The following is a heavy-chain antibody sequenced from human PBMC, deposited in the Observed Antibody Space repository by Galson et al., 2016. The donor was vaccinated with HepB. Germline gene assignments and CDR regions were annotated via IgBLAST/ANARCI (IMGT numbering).Heavy chain of an antibody. Sequence: CAISGDSVSSNSTAAWNWIRQSPSRGLEWLGGTYYRSQWYNDYAESVKGRITINPDTSKNQISLRLHSLTHEDTAVYYCAREQWLVPRYYNCAMDVWGQGTTVTVSS. CDR2: TYYRSQWYN. CDR3: AREQWLVPRYYNCAMDV. J-gene: IGHJ6*02. CDR1: GDSVSSNSTAA. V-gene: IGHV6-1*01. D-gene: IGHD6-19*01.